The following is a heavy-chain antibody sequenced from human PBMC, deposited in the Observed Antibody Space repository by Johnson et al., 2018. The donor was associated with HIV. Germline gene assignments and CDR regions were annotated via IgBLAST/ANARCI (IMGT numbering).Heavy chain of an antibody. J-gene: IGHJ3*02. CDR1: GFTFSSYA. CDR2: LYSGGST. CDR3: VTLVVAPPFDI. D-gene: IGHD2-15*01. Sequence: VQLVESGGGLVQPGRSLRLSCAASGFTFSSYAMHWVRQAPGKGLAWVAVLYSGGSTYYADSVKGRFTISRDNSKNTLYLQMNSLRAEDTAVYYCVTLVVAPPFDIWGQGTMVTVSS. V-gene: IGHV3-66*01.